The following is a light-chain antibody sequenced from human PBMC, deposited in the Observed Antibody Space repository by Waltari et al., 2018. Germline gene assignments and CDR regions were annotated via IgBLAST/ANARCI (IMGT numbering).Light chain of an antibody. CDR3: QKYVTLPAT. CDR1: QNVGKY. V-gene: IGKV3-20*01. J-gene: IGKJ1*01. Sequence: EFLLTQSPGTVSVSPGEGVTISCRASQNVGKYLAWYQQRPGQPPRLLIYHASNRAIGIPDRFSGSGSGTDFSLTISRLEPEDFAVYYCQKYVTLPATFCQGTKVEIK. CDR2: HAS.